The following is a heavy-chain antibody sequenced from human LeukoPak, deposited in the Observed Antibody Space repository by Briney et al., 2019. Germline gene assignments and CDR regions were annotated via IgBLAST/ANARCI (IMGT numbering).Heavy chain of an antibody. CDR1: GYTFTGYY. D-gene: IGHD5-12*01. J-gene: IGHJ4*02. Sequence: APVKVSCKASGYTFTGYYMHWVRQAPGQGLEWMGWINPNTGGTNYAQKFQGRVTMTRDTAISTAYIELGRLTSDDTAVYYCASYPRYMSSPPFDYWGQGTLVTVSS. CDR3: ASYPRYMSSPPFDY. V-gene: IGHV1-2*02. CDR2: INPNTGGT.